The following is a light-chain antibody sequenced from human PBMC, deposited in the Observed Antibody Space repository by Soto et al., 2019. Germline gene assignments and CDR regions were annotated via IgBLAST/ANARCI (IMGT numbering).Light chain of an antibody. CDR1: QFVTSS. CDR2: DTS. V-gene: IGKV3-15*01. J-gene: IGKJ1*01. CDR3: QEYINWPPWM. Sequence: DIVVTQSPATLSVSPGERVTLSCRASQFVTSSLAWYQQRPGQVPRLIIYDTSTRAPGISARFSGSGSGRDFTLTISSLQSEDFAVYYCQEYINWPPWMFGQGTTVDIK.